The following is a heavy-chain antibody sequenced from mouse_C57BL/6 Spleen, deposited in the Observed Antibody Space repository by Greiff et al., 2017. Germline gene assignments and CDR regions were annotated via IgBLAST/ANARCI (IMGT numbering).Heavy chain of an antibody. CDR3: ARCLSDLCFDV. CDR1: GYTFTDSY. D-gene: IGHD6-1*01. V-gene: IGHV1-19*01. CDR2: INPYNGGT. Sequence: EVKLQESGPVLVKPGASVKMSCKASGYTFTDSYMNWVKQSHGKSLEWIAVINPYNGGTSYNQNFKGKATLAVDTYASTSVMELNSLTSEDSAVYDCARCLSDLCFDVWGTGTTVTVSA. J-gene: IGHJ1*03.